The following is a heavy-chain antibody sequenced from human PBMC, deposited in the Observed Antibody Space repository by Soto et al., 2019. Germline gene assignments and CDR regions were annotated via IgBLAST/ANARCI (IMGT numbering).Heavy chain of an antibody. CDR1: GFTFSSYA. V-gene: IGHV3-15*01. Sequence: PGGSLRLSCAASGFTFSSYAMSWVRQAPGKGLEWVGRIKSKTDGGTTDYAAPVKGRFTISRDDSKNTVYLQMNSLKTEDTAVYYCTTVTVVNVHSDYWGQGTLVTVS. CDR2: IKSKTDGGTT. CDR3: TTVTVVNVHSDY. J-gene: IGHJ4*02. D-gene: IGHD2-15*01.